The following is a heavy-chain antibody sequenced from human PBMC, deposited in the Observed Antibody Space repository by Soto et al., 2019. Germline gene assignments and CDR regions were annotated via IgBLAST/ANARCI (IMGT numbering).Heavy chain of an antibody. CDR3: ARHERSMTTVSKFDY. CDR1: GGSISSYS. V-gene: IGHV4-59*08. Sequence: SETLSLTCTVSGGSISSYSWSWIRQPPGKGLEWIGYIYYSGSTNYNPSLKSRVTISVDTSKNQFSLKLSSVTAADTAVYYCARHERSMTTVSKFDYWGQGTLVTVSS. D-gene: IGHD4-17*01. CDR2: IYYSGST. J-gene: IGHJ4*02.